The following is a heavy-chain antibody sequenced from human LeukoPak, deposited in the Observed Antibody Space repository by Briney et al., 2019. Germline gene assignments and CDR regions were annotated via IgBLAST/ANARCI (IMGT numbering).Heavy chain of an antibody. Sequence: APVKVSCKASGYTFTGYYMHWVRQAPGQGLEWMGWINPNSGGTNYAQKFQGRVTMTRDTSISTAYMELSRLRSDDTAVYYCARGKSGIAARPFDYWGQGTLVTVSS. CDR2: INPNSGGT. V-gene: IGHV1-2*02. CDR1: GYTFTGYY. D-gene: IGHD6-6*01. J-gene: IGHJ4*02. CDR3: ARGKSGIAARPFDY.